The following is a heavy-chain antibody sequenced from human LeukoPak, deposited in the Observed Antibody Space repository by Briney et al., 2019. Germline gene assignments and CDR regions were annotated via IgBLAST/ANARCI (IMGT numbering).Heavy chain of an antibody. Sequence: VESLKISCQASGYSFTTYWIAWVRQMPGKGLEWMGIIYPGDSDARYSPSFQAQVTFSADKSISTASLQWSSLKASDTAMYFCARRDIGVAGSIDYWGQGTLVTVCS. CDR1: GYSFTTYW. CDR3: ARRDIGVAGSIDY. V-gene: IGHV5-51*01. J-gene: IGHJ4*02. D-gene: IGHD6-19*01. CDR2: IYPGDSDA.